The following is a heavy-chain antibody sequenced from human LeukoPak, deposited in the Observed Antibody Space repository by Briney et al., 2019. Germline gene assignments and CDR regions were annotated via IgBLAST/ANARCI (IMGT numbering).Heavy chain of an antibody. CDR1: GYSFTSYG. CDR2: ISTDNGNT. Sequence: GASVKVSCKASGYSFTSYGINWVRQAHGQGLEWMGWISTDNGNTDYAQNLQGRVTMTTDTSTSTAYMELRSLRSDDTAVYYCARGYSYGYGPLDYWGQGTLVTVSS. CDR3: ARGYSYGYGPLDY. J-gene: IGHJ4*02. V-gene: IGHV1-18*01. D-gene: IGHD5-18*01.